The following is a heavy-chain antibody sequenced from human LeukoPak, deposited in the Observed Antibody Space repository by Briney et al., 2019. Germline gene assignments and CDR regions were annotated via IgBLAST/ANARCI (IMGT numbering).Heavy chain of an antibody. Sequence: SETLSLTCTVSGGSISSYYWGWIRQPPGKGLEWIGSIYYSGSTYYNPSLKSRVTISVDTSKNQFSPKLSSVTAADTAVYYCARLRLSGPIVDYWGQGTLVTVSS. CDR3: ARLRLSGPIVDY. CDR2: IYYSGST. J-gene: IGHJ4*02. D-gene: IGHD3-3*01. CDR1: GGSISSYY. V-gene: IGHV4-39*01.